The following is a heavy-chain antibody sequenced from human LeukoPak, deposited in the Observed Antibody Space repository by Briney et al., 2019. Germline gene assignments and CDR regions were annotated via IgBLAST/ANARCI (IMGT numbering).Heavy chain of an antibody. D-gene: IGHD2-2*01. CDR3: ARPTAARVGYCSSTSCYGLGY. J-gene: IGHJ4*02. Sequence: SVKVSCKASGGTFSSYAISWVRQAPGQGLEWMGGIIAILGIANYAQTVQGRVTITADKSTSTAYMELSSLRSEDTAVYYCARPTAARVGYCSSTSCYGLGYWGQGPLVTVSS. V-gene: IGHV1-69*10. CDR2: IIAILGIA. CDR1: GGTFSSYA.